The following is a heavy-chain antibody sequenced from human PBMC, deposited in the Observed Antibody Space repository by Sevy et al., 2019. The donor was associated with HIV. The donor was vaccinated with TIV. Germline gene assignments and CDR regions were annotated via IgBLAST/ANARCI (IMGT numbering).Heavy chain of an antibody. J-gene: IGHJ6*04. CDR1: GFTFSSYS. Sequence: GGSLRLSCAASGFTFSSYSMNWVRQAPGKGLEWVSYISSSSTIYYADSVKGRFTISRDNAKNTLYLQMNSLTDEDTAVYYCGRSGQQRKLDVWGKGTTVTVSS. CDR2: ISSSSTI. D-gene: IGHD6-13*01. CDR3: GRSGQQRKLDV. V-gene: IGHV3-48*02.